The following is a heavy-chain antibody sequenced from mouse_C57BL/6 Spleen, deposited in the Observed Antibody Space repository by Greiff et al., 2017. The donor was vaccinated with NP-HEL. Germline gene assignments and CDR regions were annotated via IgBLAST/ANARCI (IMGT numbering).Heavy chain of an antibody. CDR3: TRGGGLITTVVAPSFAY. V-gene: IGHV5-9-1*02. Sequence: EVQVVESGEGLVKPGGSLKLSCAASGFTFSSYAMSWVRQTPEKRLEWVAYISSGGDYIYYADTVKGRFTISRDNARNTLYLQMSSLKSEDTAMYYCTRGGGLITTVVAPSFAYWGQGTLVTVSA. D-gene: IGHD1-1*01. CDR1: GFTFSSYA. CDR2: ISSGGDYI. J-gene: IGHJ3*01.